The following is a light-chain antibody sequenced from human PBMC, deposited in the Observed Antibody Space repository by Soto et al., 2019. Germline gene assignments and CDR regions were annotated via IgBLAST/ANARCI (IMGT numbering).Light chain of an antibody. CDR1: QGISSS. J-gene: IGKJ2*01. V-gene: IGKV1-9*01. CDR2: SAS. Sequence: DIQLTQSPSFLSTSVGDRVTITCRASQGISSSLAWYQQKPGKAPNLLIYSASTLQSGVPSRFSGSGSGTEFTLTISSLQPEDFAIYYCQQLNSYPHTFGQGTKLEIK. CDR3: QQLNSYPHT.